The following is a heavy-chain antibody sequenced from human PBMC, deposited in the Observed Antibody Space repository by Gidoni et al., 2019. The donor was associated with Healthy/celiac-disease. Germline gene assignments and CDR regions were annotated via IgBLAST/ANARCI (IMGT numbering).Heavy chain of an antibody. Sequence: QITLKESGPTLVKPTQTLTLTCTFSGFSLGTSGVGLGWIRQSPGKALEWLALIYWDDDERYSPTLKNRLTITKDTSKNQVFLTMTDMDPVDTATYFCALPTQAAKVPIFDEWGQGTLVTVSS. CDR1: GFSLGTSGVG. CDR3: ALPTQAAKVPIFDE. D-gene: IGHD6-25*01. J-gene: IGHJ4*02. V-gene: IGHV2-5*02. CDR2: IYWDDDE.